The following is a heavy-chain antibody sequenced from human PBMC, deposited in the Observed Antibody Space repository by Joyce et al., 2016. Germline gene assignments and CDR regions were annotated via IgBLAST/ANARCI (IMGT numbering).Heavy chain of an antibody. J-gene: IGHJ6*02. V-gene: IGHV3-21*01. CDR2: ISGTSYYR. CDR1: GSTFSSSS. Sequence: QLVESGGGVVKPGGSLRLSCEASGSTFSSSSMSWFRQATGKGLEWGAAISGTSYYRFHAETVRGRFTVSRDNAKKTLYLQMNSLRAEDSAVFYCARGGISYYYAMDVWGQGTTVTVSS. CDR3: ARGGISYYYAMDV. D-gene: IGHD3-16*01.